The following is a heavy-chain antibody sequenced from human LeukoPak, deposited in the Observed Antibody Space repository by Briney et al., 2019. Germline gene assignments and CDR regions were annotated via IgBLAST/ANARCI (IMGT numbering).Heavy chain of an antibody. CDR2: ISWKTATI. CDR3: AELGITMIGGV. CDR1: GFSFSNYW. J-gene: IGHJ6*04. V-gene: IGHV3-9*01. D-gene: IGHD3-10*02. Sequence: GGSLRLSCAASGFSFSNYWMHWVRQAPGKGLEWVSGISWKTATIGYADSVKGRFTISRDNAKNSLYLQMNSLRAEDTAVYYCAELGITMIGGVWGKGTTVTISS.